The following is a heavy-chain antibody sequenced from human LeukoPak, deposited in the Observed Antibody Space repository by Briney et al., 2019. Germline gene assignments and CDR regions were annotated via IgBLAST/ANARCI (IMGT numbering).Heavy chain of an antibody. J-gene: IGHJ4*02. CDR3: ARVVYSSSWFDY. CDR1: GYTFTSYD. CDR2: MNPNSGST. Sequence: ASVKVSCKASGYTFTSYDINWVRQATGQGLEWMGWMNPNSGSTNYAQKFQGRVTMTRDTSISTAYMELSRLRSDDTAVYYCARVVYSSSWFDYWGQGTLVTVSS. V-gene: IGHV1-2*02. D-gene: IGHD6-13*01.